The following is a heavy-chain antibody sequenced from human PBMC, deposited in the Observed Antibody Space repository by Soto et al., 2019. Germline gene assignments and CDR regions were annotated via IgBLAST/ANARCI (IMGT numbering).Heavy chain of an antibody. V-gene: IGHV3-7*04. Sequence: GGSLRLSXAASGFTFSSYWMSWVRQAPGKGLEWVANIKQDGSEKYYVDSVKGRFTTSRDNAKNSLYLQMNSLRAEDTAVYYCARGGYYDILTGYYGDYYYGMDVWGQGTTVTVSS. CDR3: ARGGYYDILTGYYGDYYYGMDV. J-gene: IGHJ6*02. CDR1: GFTFSSYW. D-gene: IGHD3-9*01. CDR2: IKQDGSEK.